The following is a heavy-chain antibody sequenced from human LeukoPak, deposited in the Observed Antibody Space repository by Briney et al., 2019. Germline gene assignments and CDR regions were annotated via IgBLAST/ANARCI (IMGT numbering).Heavy chain of an antibody. J-gene: IGHJ4*02. CDR2: FDPEDGET. D-gene: IGHD3-22*01. CDR3: ATGSSHGYYYDSSGYYYPFDY. CDR1: GYTLTELS. V-gene: IGHV1-24*01. Sequence: ASVKVSCKVSGYTLTELSMHWVRQAPGKGLEWMGGFDPEDGETIYAQKFQGRVTMTEDTSTDTAYMELSSLRSEDTAVYYCATGSSHGYYYDSSGYYYPFDYWGQGTLVTVSS.